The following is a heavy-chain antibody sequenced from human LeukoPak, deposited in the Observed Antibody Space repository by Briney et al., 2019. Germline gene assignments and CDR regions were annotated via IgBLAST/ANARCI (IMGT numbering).Heavy chain of an antibody. CDR1: GGSFSGYY. CDR2: INHSGST. J-gene: IGHJ4*02. V-gene: IGHV4-34*01. D-gene: IGHD3-10*01. CDR3: ARAAGSGSYYPPDY. Sequence: SETLSLTSAVYGGSFSGYYWSWIRQPPGKGLEWIGEINHSGSTNYNPSLKSRVTISVDTSKNQFSLKLSSVTAADTAVYYCARAAGSGSYYPPDYWGQGTLVTVSS.